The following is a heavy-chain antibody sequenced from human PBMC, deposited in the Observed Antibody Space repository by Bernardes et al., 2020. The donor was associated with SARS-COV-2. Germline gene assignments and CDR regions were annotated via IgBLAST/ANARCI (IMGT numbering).Heavy chain of an antibody. CDR3: ARALISDCSGGSCYPDYGDYCDY. D-gene: IGHD2-15*01. J-gene: IGHJ4*02. Sequence: ASVKVSCKTSGYTFTAYVIIWVRQAPGQGLESMGWISAYNGYTNYAQKFQGRVTMTTDTSTSTAYMELRSLRSDDTAVYYCARALISDCSGGSCYPDYGDYCDYWGQGTLLTVSS. CDR1: GYTFTAYV. V-gene: IGHV1-18*01. CDR2: ISAYNGYT.